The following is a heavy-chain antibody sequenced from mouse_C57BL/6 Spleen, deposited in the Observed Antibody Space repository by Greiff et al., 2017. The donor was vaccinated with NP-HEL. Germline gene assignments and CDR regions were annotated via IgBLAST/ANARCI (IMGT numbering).Heavy chain of an antibody. CDR1: GYTFTSYW. V-gene: IGHV1-69*01. J-gene: IGHJ2*01. D-gene: IGHD3-1*01. CDR2: IDPSDSYT. CDR3: ARGLDY. Sequence: QVQLQQPGAELVMPGASVKLSCKASGYTFTSYWMHWVKQRPGQGLEWIGEIDPSDSYTNYNQKCKGKSTLTVDKSSSTAYMQLSSLTSEDAAVYYCARGLDYWGQGTTLTVSS.